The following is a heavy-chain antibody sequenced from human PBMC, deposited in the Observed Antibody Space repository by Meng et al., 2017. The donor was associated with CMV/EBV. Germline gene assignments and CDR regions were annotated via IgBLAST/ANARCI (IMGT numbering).Heavy chain of an antibody. CDR2: IYYSGST. CDR3: ARWTYSSGWRTMYYFDY. Sequence: SETLSLTCTVSGGSISSYYWSWIRQPPGKGLEWIGSIYYSGSTYYNPSLKSRVTISVDTSKNQFSLKLSSVTAADTAVYYCARWTYSSGWRTMYYFDYWGQGTLVTVSS. D-gene: IGHD6-19*01. CDR1: GGSISSYY. J-gene: IGHJ4*02. V-gene: IGHV4-59*12.